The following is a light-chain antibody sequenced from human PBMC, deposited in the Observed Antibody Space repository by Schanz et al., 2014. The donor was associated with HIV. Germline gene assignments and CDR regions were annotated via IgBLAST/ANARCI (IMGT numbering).Light chain of an antibody. Sequence: QSALTQPASVSGSPGQSITISCTGTSTDVGSYNLVSWYQQHPGKAPKLMIYEVSKRPSGVPDRFSGSKSGNTASLTVSGLQAEDEADYYCSSYAGSNKNVFGTGTKLTVL. CDR2: EVS. CDR1: STDVGSYNL. CDR3: SSYAGSNKNV. J-gene: IGLJ1*01. V-gene: IGLV2-14*02.